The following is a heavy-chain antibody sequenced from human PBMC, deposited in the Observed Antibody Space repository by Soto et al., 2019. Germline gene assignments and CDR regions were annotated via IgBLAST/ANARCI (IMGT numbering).Heavy chain of an antibody. CDR2: ISYDGSNK. D-gene: IGHD3-22*01. J-gene: IGHJ5*02. CDR1: GFTFSSYG. V-gene: IGHV3-30*18. CDR3: AKGAYYYDSSGPLP. Sequence: GGSLRLSCAASGFTFSSYGMHWVRQAPGKGLEWVAVISYDGSNKYYADSVKGRFTISRDNSKNTLYLQMNSLRAEDTAVYYCAKGAYYYDSSGPLPWGQGTLVTVSS.